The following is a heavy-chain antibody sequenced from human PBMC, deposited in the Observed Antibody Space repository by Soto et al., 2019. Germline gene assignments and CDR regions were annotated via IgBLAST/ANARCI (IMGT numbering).Heavy chain of an antibody. CDR1: GYTFTGYY. J-gene: IGHJ6*02. CDR3: ARTKEGVVRGVGWGMDV. Sequence: QVQLVQSGAEVKKPGASVKVSCKASGYTFTGYYMHWVRQAPGQGLEWMGWINPNSGGTNYAQKFQGRVTMTRDTSISTAYMELSRLRSDDTAVYYCARTKEGVVRGVGWGMDVWGQGTTVTVSS. V-gene: IGHV1-2*02. D-gene: IGHD3-10*01. CDR2: INPNSGGT.